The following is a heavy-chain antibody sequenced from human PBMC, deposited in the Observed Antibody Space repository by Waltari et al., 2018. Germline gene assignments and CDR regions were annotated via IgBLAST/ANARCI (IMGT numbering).Heavy chain of an antibody. CDR3: GRGSGSYNPEYVQQ. CDR2: IYYGERT. Sequence: QLQLQESGPGLVKHSETLSPTCTVAGGSISRSSYYWCWIRQPPGRGLEWSGSIYYGERTSYNTASKSREAKALDTSKNQCSLMGSSVTGTDTAVDYCGRGSGSYNPEYVQQWGQGILVTASS. D-gene: IGHD1-26*01. CDR1: GGSISRSSYY. J-gene: IGHJ1*01. V-gene: IGHV4-39*01.